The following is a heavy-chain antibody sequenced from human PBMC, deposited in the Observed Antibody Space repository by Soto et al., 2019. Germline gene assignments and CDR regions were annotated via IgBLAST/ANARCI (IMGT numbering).Heavy chain of an antibody. D-gene: IGHD3-3*01. V-gene: IGHV1-46*03. CDR1: GYTFTSYY. Sequence: ASVKVSCKASGYTFTSYYMHWVRQAPGQGLEWMGLINPSGGSTSYAQKFQGRVTMTRDTSTSTVYMELSSLRSEDTAVYYCARGDTIFGVVPPVLYYYYMDVWGKGTTVTVSS. CDR2: INPSGGST. CDR3: ARGDTIFGVVPPVLYYYYMDV. J-gene: IGHJ6*03.